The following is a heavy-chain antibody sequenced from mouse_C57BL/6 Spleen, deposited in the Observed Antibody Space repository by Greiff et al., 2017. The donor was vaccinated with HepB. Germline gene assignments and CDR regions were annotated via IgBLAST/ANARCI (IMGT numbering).Heavy chain of an antibody. V-gene: IGHV1-54*01. D-gene: IGHD1-1*01. CDR2: INPGSGGT. CDR3: ARWGGTVMGY. CDR1: GYAFTNYL. J-gene: IGHJ4*01. Sequence: VQLQQSGAELVRPGTSVKVSCKASGYAFTNYLIEWVKQRPGQGLEWIGVINPGSGGTNYNEKFKGKATLTADKSSSTAYMQLSSLTSEDSAVYFCARWGGTVMGYWGQGTSVTVSS.